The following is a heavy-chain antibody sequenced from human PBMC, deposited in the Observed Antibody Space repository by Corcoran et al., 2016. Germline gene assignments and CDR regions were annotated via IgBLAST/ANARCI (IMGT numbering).Heavy chain of an antibody. Sequence: EVQLVESGGGLVKPGGSLRLSCAASGFTFSNAWMNWVRQAPGKGLEWVGRIKSKTDGGTTDYAAPVKGRFTISRDDSKNTLYLQMNSLKTEDTAEYYCTTGRAGYCSSTSCYARSNWFDPWGQGTLVTVSS. CDR3: TTGRAGYCSSTSCYARSNWFDP. CDR1: GFTFSNAW. D-gene: IGHD2-2*01. V-gene: IGHV3-15*07. CDR2: IKSKTDGGTT. J-gene: IGHJ5*02.